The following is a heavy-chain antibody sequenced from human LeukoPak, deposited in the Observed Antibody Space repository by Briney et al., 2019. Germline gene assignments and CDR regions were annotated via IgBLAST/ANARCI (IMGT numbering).Heavy chain of an antibody. V-gene: IGHV4-4*07. Sequence: PSETLSLTCTVSGGSLSSYYWSWIRQPAGKGLEWIGRIYTSGSTNYNPSLKSRVTISVDTSKNQFSLKLSSVTAADTAVYYCGSGKIFQYFDWHNNWFDPWGQGTLVTVSS. D-gene: IGHD3-9*01. J-gene: IGHJ5*02. CDR3: GSGKIFQYFDWHNNWFDP. CDR2: IYTSGST. CDR1: GGSLSSYY.